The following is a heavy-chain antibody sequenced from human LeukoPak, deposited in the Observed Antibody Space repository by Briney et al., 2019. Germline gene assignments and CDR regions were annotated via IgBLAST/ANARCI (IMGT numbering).Heavy chain of an antibody. J-gene: IGHJ4*02. CDR3: ARGTYYYDSSGYPPIDY. D-gene: IGHD3-22*01. CDR2: ISGSGGST. CDR1: GFTFSSYA. V-gene: IGHV3-23*01. Sequence: PGGSLRLSCAASGFTFSSYAMSWVRQAPGKGLEWVSAISGSGGSTYYADSVKGRFTISRDNSKNTLYLQMNSLRAEDTAVYYCARGTYYYDSSGYPPIDYWGQGTLVTVSS.